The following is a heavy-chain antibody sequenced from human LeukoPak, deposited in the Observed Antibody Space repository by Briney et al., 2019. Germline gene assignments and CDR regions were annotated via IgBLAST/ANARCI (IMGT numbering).Heavy chain of an antibody. CDR1: GGSISSSSYY. CDR3: ARHLSYSGSWHYDAFDI. V-gene: IGHV4-39*01. J-gene: IGHJ3*02. CDR2: IYYSGST. Sequence: SETLSLTCTVSGGSISSSSYYWGWIRQPPGKGLEWIGCIYYSGSTSYNPPRKSRVTISVATSKNQFSLKLRSVTAADTAVYYCARHLSYSGSWHYDAFDIWGQGTMVTVSS. D-gene: IGHD6-13*01.